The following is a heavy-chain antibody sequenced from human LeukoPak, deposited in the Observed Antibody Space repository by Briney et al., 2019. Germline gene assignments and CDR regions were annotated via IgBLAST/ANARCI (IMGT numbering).Heavy chain of an antibody. CDR1: GGTFSSYA. CDR2: IIPIFGTA. J-gene: IGHJ4*02. Sequence: ASVKVSRKASGGTFSSYAISWVRQAPGQGLEWMGGIIPIFGTANYAQKFQGRVTITADESTSTAYMELSSLRSEDTAVYYCARVRGSGSYMYAYYFDYWGQGTLVTVSS. CDR3: ARVRGSGSYMYAYYFDY. V-gene: IGHV1-69*13. D-gene: IGHD1-26*01.